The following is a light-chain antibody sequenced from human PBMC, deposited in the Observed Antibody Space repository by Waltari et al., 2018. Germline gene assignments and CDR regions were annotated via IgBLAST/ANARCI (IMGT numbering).Light chain of an antibody. CDR3: SSYTAISNI. CDR1: NSHIGSNQS. Sequence: QSALTQPASVAGSPGQSIIISCTGTNSHIGSNQSVSWYQHYPGKAPKVFIYEVSNRPSGVSDRFSGSKSGNTATLSISGLQTDDEGDYYCSSYTAISNIFGGGTTVTV. CDR2: EVS. J-gene: IGLJ1*01. V-gene: IGLV2-14*01.